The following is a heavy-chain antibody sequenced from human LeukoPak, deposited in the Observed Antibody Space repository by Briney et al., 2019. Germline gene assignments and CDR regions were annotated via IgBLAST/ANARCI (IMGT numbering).Heavy chain of an antibody. CDR2: LFYKRGA. CDR3: ARWTDCGGDCHILEY. V-gene: IGHV4-59*01. CDR1: GGSISGYY. Sequence: PSGTLSLTCSVSGGSISGYYWSWSRQAPGKGVEWIGNLFYKRGAWYKSSLKSRVTTSVDTSKNELSLTLTSVTAADTAVYYCARWTDCGGDCHILEYWGQGILVTVSS. J-gene: IGHJ4*02. D-gene: IGHD2-21*02.